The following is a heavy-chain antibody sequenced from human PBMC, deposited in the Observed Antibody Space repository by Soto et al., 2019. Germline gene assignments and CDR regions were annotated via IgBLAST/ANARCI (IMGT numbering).Heavy chain of an antibody. Sequence: GGFLRLSCAASGFTVSSNYMSWVRRAPGKGLEWVSVIYSGGSTYYADSVKGRFTISRDNSKNTLYLQMNSLRAEDTAVYYCARENYYYGSAQNYYYYYYMDVWGKGTTVTVSS. J-gene: IGHJ6*03. CDR3: ARENYYYGSAQNYYYYYYMDV. CDR2: IYSGGST. D-gene: IGHD3-10*01. CDR1: GFTVSSNY. V-gene: IGHV3-66*01.